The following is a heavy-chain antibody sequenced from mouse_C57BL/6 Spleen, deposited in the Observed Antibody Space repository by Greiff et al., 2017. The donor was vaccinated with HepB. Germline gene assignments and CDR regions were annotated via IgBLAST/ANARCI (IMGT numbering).Heavy chain of an antibody. CDR2: IDPSDSET. Sequence: QVQLQHPGAELVRPGSSVKLSCKASGYTFTSYWMHWVKQRPIQGLEWIGNIDPSDSETHYNQKFKDKATLTVDKSSSTAYMQLSSLTSEDSAVYYCASGRDYYGNSYYAMDYWGQGTSVTVSS. J-gene: IGHJ4*01. CDR3: ASGRDYYGNSYYAMDY. CDR1: GYTFTSYW. D-gene: IGHD2-1*01. V-gene: IGHV1-52*01.